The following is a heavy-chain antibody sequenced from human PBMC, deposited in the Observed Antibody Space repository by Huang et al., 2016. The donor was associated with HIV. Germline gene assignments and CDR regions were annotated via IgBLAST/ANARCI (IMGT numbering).Heavy chain of an antibody. CDR2: IYDGGGT. CDR3: AGSYNWNSVDY. V-gene: IGHV4-39*02. CDR1: GGSISSSSYR. Sequence: QLQLQGSGPRLVKPSETLPLTCTVSGGSISSSSYRWGWIRQSPGKGLEWVGSIYDGGGTHHNPSLKSRLTMSVDTSKNHFSLRLTSVTAADTAVYYCAGSYNWNSVDYWGQGTLVTVSS. D-gene: IGHD1-20*01. J-gene: IGHJ4*02.